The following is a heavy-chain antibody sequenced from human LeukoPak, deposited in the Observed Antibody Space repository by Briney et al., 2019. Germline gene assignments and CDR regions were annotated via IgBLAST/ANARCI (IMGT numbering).Heavy chain of an antibody. CDR1: GLTFSIYN. V-gene: IGHV3-21*01. CDR3: SRDDGGSYPD. Sequence: GGSLRLSCAASGLTFSIYNMNWVRQAPGKGLEWVSSISDSSRYIYYADSVKGRFTVSRDNAKNSLYLQMNSLRAEDTAVYFCSRDDGGSYPDWGQGSMVTVSS. D-gene: IGHD3-16*02. J-gene: IGHJ4*02. CDR2: ISDSSRYI.